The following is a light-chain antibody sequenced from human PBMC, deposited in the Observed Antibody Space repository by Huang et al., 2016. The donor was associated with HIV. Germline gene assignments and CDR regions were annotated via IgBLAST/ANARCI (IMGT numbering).Light chain of an antibody. Sequence: DIVMIQSPDSLAVSLGERATINCKSSQTISYNKNYLAWYQQQPGQSPKLLIYWASTRESGVPDRFSGSGSGTDFTLTISSLQAEDVAVYYCQQYYSKPLTFGGGTKVEIK. CDR3: QQYYSKPLT. CDR1: QTISYNKNY. V-gene: IGKV4-1*01. J-gene: IGKJ4*01. CDR2: WAS.